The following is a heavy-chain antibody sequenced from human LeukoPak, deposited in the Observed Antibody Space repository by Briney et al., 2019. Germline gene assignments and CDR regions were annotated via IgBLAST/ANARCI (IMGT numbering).Heavy chain of an antibody. Sequence: PSETLSLTCAVSGYSITSHYYWDWIRQPPGKGLEWIGSFFHSGSTYYNPSLKSRVTISVDTSRDQLSLKLTSVTAADTAVYYCARSMLTAPIDYWGQGSLVTVSS. CDR3: ARSMLTAPIDY. CDR1: GYSITSHYY. D-gene: IGHD3-9*01. J-gene: IGHJ4*02. CDR2: FFHSGST. V-gene: IGHV4-38-2*01.